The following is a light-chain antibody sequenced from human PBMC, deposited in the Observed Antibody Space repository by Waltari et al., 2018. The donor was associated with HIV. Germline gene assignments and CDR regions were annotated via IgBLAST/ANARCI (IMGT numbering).Light chain of an antibody. J-gene: IGKJ4*02. Sequence: EIVLTQSPGTLSLSPGERAPLSCKTSQTVPNNFLARYQQKPGQTPRLLIYKTSTRAAGIPGRFSGSESATHFTLTSARLEPEDFAIYYCQQYSNSFPLTFDGGTKVEV. CDR3: QQYSNSFPLT. V-gene: IGKV3-20*01. CDR1: QTVPNNF. CDR2: KTS.